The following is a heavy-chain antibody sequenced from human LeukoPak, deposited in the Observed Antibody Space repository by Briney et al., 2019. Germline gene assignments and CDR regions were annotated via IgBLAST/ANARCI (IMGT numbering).Heavy chain of an antibody. CDR2: ISSSSGYT. CDR1: GFTFSDYY. J-gene: IGHJ4*02. CDR3: ARDDGSGSSPLDY. Sequence: NPGGSLRLSCAASGFTFSDYYMSWIRQAPGKGLEWVSYISSSSGYTNYADSVKGRFTISRDNARNSLYLQMNSLRAEDMAVYYCARDDGSGSSPLDYWGQGTLVTVSS. D-gene: IGHD3-10*01. V-gene: IGHV3-11*06.